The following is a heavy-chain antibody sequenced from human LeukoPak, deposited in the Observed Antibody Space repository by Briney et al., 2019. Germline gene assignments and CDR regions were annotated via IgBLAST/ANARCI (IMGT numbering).Heavy chain of an antibody. J-gene: IGHJ4*02. CDR2: IYYSGST. V-gene: IGHV4-59*12. D-gene: IGHD3-22*01. Sequence: SETLSLTCTVSGGSISSYYWSWIRQPPGKGLEWIGYIYYSGSTNYNPSLKSRVTISVDTSKNQFSLKLSSVTAADTAVYYCARYYYDSSGYWRFDYWGQGTLVTVSS. CDR1: GGSISSYY. CDR3: ARYYYDSSGYWRFDY.